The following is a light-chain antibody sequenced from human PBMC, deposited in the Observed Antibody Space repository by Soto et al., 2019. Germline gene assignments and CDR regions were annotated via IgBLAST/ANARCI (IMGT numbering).Light chain of an antibody. Sequence: EIVLTQSPGTLSLSQGKRATLSSRASQSVSNFLAWYQQKPGQAPRLLIYDTSNRATGIPARFSGSGSGTDFTLTINNLDPEDFAVYYCQQRSNWPITFGQGTRLEIK. V-gene: IGKV3-11*01. CDR2: DTS. CDR1: QSVSNF. CDR3: QQRSNWPIT. J-gene: IGKJ5*01.